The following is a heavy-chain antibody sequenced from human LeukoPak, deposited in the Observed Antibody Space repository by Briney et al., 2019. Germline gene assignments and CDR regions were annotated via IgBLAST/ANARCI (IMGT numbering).Heavy chain of an antibody. CDR1: GFTVSSTY. CDR2: IYYSGST. V-gene: IGHV4-59*02. D-gene: IGHD5-18*01. Sequence: GSLRLSCAASGFTVSSTYMAWVRQAPGKGLEWIGYIYYSGSTNYNPSLKSRVTISVDTSKNQFSLKLSSVTAADTAVYYCARGYSYGSHWGQGTLVTVSS. J-gene: IGHJ4*02. CDR3: ARGYSYGSH.